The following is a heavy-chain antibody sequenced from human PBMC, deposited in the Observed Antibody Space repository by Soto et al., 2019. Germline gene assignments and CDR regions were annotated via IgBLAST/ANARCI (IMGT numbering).Heavy chain of an antibody. Sequence: GGSLRLSCAASGFTFSSYAMSWVRQAPGKGLEWVSAISGSGGSTYYADSVKGRFTISRDNSKNTLYLQMNSLRAEDTAVYYCAKDQGTDFWGGDPSHGYWGQGTLVTVSS. D-gene: IGHD3-3*01. V-gene: IGHV3-23*01. CDR3: AKDQGTDFWGGDPSHGY. J-gene: IGHJ4*02. CDR1: GFTFSSYA. CDR2: ISGSGGST.